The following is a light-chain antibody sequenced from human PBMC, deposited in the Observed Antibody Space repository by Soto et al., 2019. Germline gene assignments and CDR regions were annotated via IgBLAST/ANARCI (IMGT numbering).Light chain of an antibody. CDR3: TSYAGSNTFVV. J-gene: IGLJ2*01. V-gene: IGLV2-8*01. CDR2: EVS. CDR1: SSDVGGYNY. Sequence: QSALTQPPSASGSPGQSVAISCTGTSSDVGGYNYVSWYQQHPGKAPKLMIYEVSRRPSGVPDRFSGSKSGNTASLTVSGVQAEDEADYYCTSYAGSNTFVVYGGGTKVTV.